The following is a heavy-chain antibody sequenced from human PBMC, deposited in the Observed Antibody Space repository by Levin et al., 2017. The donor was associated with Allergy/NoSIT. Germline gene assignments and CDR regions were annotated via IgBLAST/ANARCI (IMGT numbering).Heavy chain of an antibody. CDR3: ARYPSAQWLVVEDY. V-gene: IGHV3-21*01. J-gene: IGHJ4*02. Sequence: PGGSLRLSCAASGFTFSSYSMNWVRQAPGKGLEWVSSISSSSSYIYYADSVKGRFTISRDNAKNSLYLQMNSLRAEDTAVYYCARYPSAQWLVVEDYWGQGTLVTVSS. CDR2: ISSSSSYI. CDR1: GFTFSSYS. D-gene: IGHD6-19*01.